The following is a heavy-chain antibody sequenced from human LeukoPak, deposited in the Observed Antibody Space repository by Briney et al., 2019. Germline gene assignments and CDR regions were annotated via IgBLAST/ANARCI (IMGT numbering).Heavy chain of an antibody. J-gene: IGHJ4*02. CDR3: AREKVLQYGSGLDY. Sequence: SETLSLTCTVSGGSVSSYYWSWIRQPPGKGLEWIGYIYYTGATNYSPSLKSRVTISVDTSKNQFSLKLSSVTAADTAVYYCAREKVLQYGSGLDYWGQGILVTVSP. D-gene: IGHD3-10*01. CDR2: IYYTGAT. V-gene: IGHV4-59*02. CDR1: GGSVSSYY.